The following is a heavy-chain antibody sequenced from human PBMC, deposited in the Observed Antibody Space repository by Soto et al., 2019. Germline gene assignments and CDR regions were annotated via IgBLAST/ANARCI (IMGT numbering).Heavy chain of an antibody. V-gene: IGHV3-30-3*01. J-gene: IGHJ6*02. CDR3: ARVHNVLRFLEWLLSDYYYYGMDV. Sequence: SLGLSCAASGFTFSSYAMHWVRQAPGKGLEWVAVISYDGSNKYYADSVKGRFTISRDNSKNTLYLQMNSLRAEDTAVYYCARVHNVLRFLEWLLSDYYYYGMDVCRQRTTVTVSS. D-gene: IGHD3-3*01. CDR2: ISYDGSNK. CDR1: GFTFSSYA.